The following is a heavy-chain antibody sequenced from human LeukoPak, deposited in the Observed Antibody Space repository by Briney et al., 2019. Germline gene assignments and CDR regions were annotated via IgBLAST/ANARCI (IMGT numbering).Heavy chain of an antibody. CDR2: INPNSGGT. CDR3: ARDKRCSGGSCYSWDY. Sequence: ASVKVSCKASGYTFTGYYMHWVRQAPGQGLEWMGWINPNSGGTNYAQKFQGRVTMTRDTSISTAYMELSRLRSDDTAVYYCARDKRCSGGSCYSWDYWGQGTLVTVSS. V-gene: IGHV1-2*02. CDR1: GYTFTGYY. J-gene: IGHJ4*02. D-gene: IGHD2-15*01.